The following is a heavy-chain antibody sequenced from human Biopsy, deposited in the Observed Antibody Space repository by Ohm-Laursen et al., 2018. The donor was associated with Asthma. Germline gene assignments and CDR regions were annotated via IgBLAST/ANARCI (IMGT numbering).Heavy chain of an antibody. CDR3: ARGQKSAGDRWFDP. J-gene: IGHJ5*02. CDR1: GYTFIGCH. V-gene: IGHV1-2*06. D-gene: IGHD6-13*01. Sequence: GASVKVSCKASGYTFIGCHIHWMRQAPGQGLEWMGRINPNSGGTNYAQKFQGRVTMTSDTSISTAYMEVSRLRSDDTAVYYCARGQKSAGDRWFDPWGQETLVTVSS. CDR2: INPNSGGT.